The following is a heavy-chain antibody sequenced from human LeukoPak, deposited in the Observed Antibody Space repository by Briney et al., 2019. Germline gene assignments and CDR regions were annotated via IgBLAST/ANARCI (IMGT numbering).Heavy chain of an antibody. J-gene: IGHJ4*02. CDR1: GYTFTGYY. D-gene: IGHD3-3*01. V-gene: IGHV1-2*02. CDR3: ARDAEPLDYDFWSGPNWPLFDY. CDR2: INPNSGGT. Sequence: ASVKVSCKASGYTFTGYYMHWVRQAPGQGLEWMGWINPNSGGTNYAQKFQGRVTMTRDTSISTAYMELSRLRSDDTAVYYCARDAEPLDYDFWSGPNWPLFDYWGQGTLVTASS.